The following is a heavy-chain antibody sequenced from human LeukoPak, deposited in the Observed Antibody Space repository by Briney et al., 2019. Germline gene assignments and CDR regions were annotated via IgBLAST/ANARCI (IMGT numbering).Heavy chain of an antibody. J-gene: IGHJ3*02. CDR2: ISSSSSYI. V-gene: IGHV3-21*01. CDR3: ARLKDGSDAFDI. CDR1: GFTFSSYS. D-gene: IGHD5-24*01. Sequence: GGSLRLSCGASGFTFSSYSMNWVRQAPGKGLEWVSSISSSSSYIYYADSVKGRFTISRDNAKNSLYLQMNSLRAEDTAVYYCARLKDGSDAFDIWGQGTMVTVSS.